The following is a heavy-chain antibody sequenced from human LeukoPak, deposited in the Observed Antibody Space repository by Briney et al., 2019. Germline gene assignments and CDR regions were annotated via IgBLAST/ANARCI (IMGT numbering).Heavy chain of an antibody. Sequence: SETLSLTCAVYGGSFSGYYWSWIRQPPGKGLEWIGEINHSGSTNSNPSLKSRVTISVDTSKNQFSLKLSSVTAADTAVYYCARGKYSSSWYPRTSSYFDYWGQGTLVTVSS. V-gene: IGHV4-34*01. J-gene: IGHJ4*02. CDR1: GGSFSGYY. D-gene: IGHD6-13*01. CDR3: ARGKYSSSWYPRTSSYFDY. CDR2: INHSGST.